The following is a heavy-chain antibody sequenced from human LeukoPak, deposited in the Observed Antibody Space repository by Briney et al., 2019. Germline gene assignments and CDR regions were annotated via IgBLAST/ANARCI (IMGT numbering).Heavy chain of an antibody. CDR2: IYPADSDT. V-gene: IGHV5-51*01. CDR1: PYYFINFW. D-gene: IGHD2/OR15-2a*01. CDR3: ARGINDEYFQS. J-gene: IGHJ1*01. Sequence: SGESLKISCKDSPYYFINFWIGWVRQMPGKGLEWMGIIYPADSDTRYNPSFQGHVTISADRSASTAYLQWHSLKALDTAIYYCARGINDEYFQSWGQGTLVTVSS.